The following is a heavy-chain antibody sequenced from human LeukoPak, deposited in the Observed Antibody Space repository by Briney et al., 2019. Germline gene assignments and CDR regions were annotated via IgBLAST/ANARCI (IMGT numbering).Heavy chain of an antibody. CDR2: VYSGGET. J-gene: IGHJ4*02. CDR1: GFTINTKY. D-gene: IGHD7-27*01. Sequence: GGSLRLSCTISGFTINTKYMSWVRQAPGTGLEWLSVVYSGGETFYADSVKGRFTVSRDISKNTLYLQMQSLRAEDTAVYYCANSANWAPGLRGFDYWGQGTLVTVSS. CDR3: ANSANWAPGLRGFDY. V-gene: IGHV3-53*01.